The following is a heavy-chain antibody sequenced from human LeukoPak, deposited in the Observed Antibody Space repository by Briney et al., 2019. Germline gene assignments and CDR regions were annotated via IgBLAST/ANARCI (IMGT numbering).Heavy chain of an antibody. CDR3: ARYDGGVAIDY. V-gene: IGHV3-7*01. D-gene: IGHD3-16*01. CDR1: GFIFSYYW. Sequence: GGSLRLSCAASGFIFSYYWMSWVRQAPGKGLEWVANIKEDGSDKYYVDSVKGRFTISKHNAENSLYLQMNSLRAEDTAVYYCARYDGGVAIDYWGQGTLVTVSS. CDR2: IKEDGSDK. J-gene: IGHJ4*02.